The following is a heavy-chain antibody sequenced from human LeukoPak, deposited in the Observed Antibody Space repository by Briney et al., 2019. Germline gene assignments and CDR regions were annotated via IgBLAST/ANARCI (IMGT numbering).Heavy chain of an antibody. CDR3: ARAYYYDSSGRVDY. V-gene: IGHV3-33*01. CDR2: IWYDGSNK. CDR1: GFTFSSYG. D-gene: IGHD3-22*01. Sequence: PGGSLRLSCAASGFTFSSYGMHWVRQAPGKGLEWVAVIWYDGSNKYYADSVKGRFTISRDNSKNTLYLQMNSLRAEDTAVYYCARAYYYDSSGRVDYWGQGTLVTVSS. J-gene: IGHJ4*02.